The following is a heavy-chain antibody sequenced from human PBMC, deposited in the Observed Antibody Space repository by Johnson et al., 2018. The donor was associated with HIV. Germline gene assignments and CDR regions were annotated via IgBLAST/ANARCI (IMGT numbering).Heavy chain of an antibody. CDR3: ANGGSYSAADDAFDI. CDR2: IWYDGSNK. CDR1: GFTFSSYG. Sequence: QVQLVESGGGVVQPGGSLRLSCAASGFTFSSYGMHWVRQAPGKGLEWVAVIWYDGSNKYYADSVKGRFTISRDNSKNTLYLQMNSLRAEDTAMYYCANGGSYSAADDAFDIWGQGTMVTVSS. J-gene: IGHJ3*02. D-gene: IGHD1-26*01. V-gene: IGHV3-33*06.